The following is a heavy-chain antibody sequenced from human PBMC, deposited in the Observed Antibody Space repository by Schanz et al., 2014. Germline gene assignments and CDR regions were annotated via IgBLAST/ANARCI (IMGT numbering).Heavy chain of an antibody. CDR1: GFTLSNSD. Sequence: DVQLLESGGGLVQPGGSLRLSCAASGFTLSNSDMHWVRQGTGKGLEWVSTIGYLGDTYYPDSVKGRFTVSRDSGQNSLYLQMNSLRAGDTAVYYCAKARRKSNCSGGRCFHYSYYGMDVWGQGTTVTVSS. V-gene: IGHV3-13*01. CDR3: AKARRKSNCSGGRCFHYSYYGMDV. D-gene: IGHD2-15*01. J-gene: IGHJ6*02. CDR2: IGYLGDT.